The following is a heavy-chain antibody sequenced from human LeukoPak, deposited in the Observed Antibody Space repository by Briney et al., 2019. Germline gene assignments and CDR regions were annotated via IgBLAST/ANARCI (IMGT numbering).Heavy chain of an antibody. CDR1: GGTFSSYA. V-gene: IGHV1-69*01. Sequence: SSVKVSCKASGGTFSSYAISWVRQAPGQGLEWMGGIIPIFGTANYAQKFQGRVTITADESTSTAYMELSSLRSEDTAVCYCARDRGGLEWLLYRSGWFDPWGQGTLVTVSS. J-gene: IGHJ5*02. CDR3: ARDRGGLEWLLYRSGWFDP. D-gene: IGHD3-3*01. CDR2: IIPIFGTA.